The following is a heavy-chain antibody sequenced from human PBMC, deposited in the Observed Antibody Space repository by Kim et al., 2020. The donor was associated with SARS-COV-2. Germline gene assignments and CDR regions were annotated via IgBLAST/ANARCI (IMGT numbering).Heavy chain of an antibody. J-gene: IGHJ6*01. CDR3: ARGPTCSSTSCYRRYY. D-gene: IGHD2-2*02. CDR2: INHSGST. CDR1: GGSFSGYY. Sequence: SETLSLTCAVYGGSFSGYYWSWIRQPPGKGLEWIGEINHSGSTNYNPSLKSRVTISVDTSKNQFSLKLSSVTAADTAVYYCARGPTCSSTSCYRRYY. V-gene: IGHV4-34*01.